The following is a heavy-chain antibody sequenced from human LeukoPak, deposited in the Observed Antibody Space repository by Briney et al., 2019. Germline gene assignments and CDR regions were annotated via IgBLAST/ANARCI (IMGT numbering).Heavy chain of an antibody. Sequence: GESLKISCKGSGYSFPTYWIGWVRQMPGKGLEWMGIIYPADSDTRYSPSFQGQVTISADKSISTAYLQWSSLKASDSAIYYCARLLGYSADYWGQGTLVTVFS. CDR2: IYPADSDT. V-gene: IGHV5-51*01. D-gene: IGHD2-15*01. CDR1: GYSFPTYW. J-gene: IGHJ4*02. CDR3: ARLLGYSADY.